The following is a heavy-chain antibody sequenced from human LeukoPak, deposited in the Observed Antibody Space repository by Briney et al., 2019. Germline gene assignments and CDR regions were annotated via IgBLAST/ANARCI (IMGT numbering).Heavy chain of an antibody. Sequence: SETLSLTCAVYGGSFSGYYWSWIRQPPGKGLEWIGEINHSGSTNYNPSLKSRVTISVDTSKNQFSLKLSSVTAADTAVYYCARAYSSGWYEDWGQGTLVTVST. CDR2: INHSGST. V-gene: IGHV4-34*01. CDR1: GGSFSGYY. D-gene: IGHD6-19*01. CDR3: ARAYSSGWYED. J-gene: IGHJ4*02.